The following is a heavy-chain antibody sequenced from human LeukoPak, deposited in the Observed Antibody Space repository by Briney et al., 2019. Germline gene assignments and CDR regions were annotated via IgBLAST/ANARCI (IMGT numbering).Heavy chain of an antibody. CDR3: ARGEYNWNDLHL. CDR2: IYSSGTT. CDR1: GYTVSSNY. Sequence: GGSLRLSCAASGYTVSSNYMSWVRQAPGKGLEWVSVIYSSGTTYYADSVKGRFTISRDNSKNTLYLQMNSLRAEDTAVYYCARGEYNWNDLHLWGQGTLLTVSS. D-gene: IGHD1-20*01. J-gene: IGHJ5*02. V-gene: IGHV3-66*01.